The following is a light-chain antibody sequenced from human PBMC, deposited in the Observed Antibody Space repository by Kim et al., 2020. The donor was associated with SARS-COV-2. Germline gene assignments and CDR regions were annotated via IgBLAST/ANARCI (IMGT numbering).Light chain of an antibody. CDR3: CSYAGRSTLV. V-gene: IGLV2-23*02. J-gene: IGLJ2*01. Sequence: QSALTQPASVSGSPGQSITISCTGTSSDVGNYNLVSWYQQHPGKAPKLMIYEVSKRPSGVSNHFSGSKSGNTASLTISGLQAEDEADYYCCSYAGRSTLVFGGGTQLTVL. CDR1: SSDVGNYNL. CDR2: EVS.